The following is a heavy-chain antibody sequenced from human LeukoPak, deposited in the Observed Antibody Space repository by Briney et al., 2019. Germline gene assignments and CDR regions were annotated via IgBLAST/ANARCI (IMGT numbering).Heavy chain of an antibody. CDR3: ATPYDFWSGYWSLQY. D-gene: IGHD3-3*01. CDR1: GYTLTALS. CDR2: FDPEDGET. V-gene: IGHV1-24*01. J-gene: IGHJ4*02. Sequence: ASVKVSCXVSGYTLTALSMHWVRQAHGKGLEWMAGFDPEDGETIYAQKFQGRVTMTEDTSTDTAYMELSSLRSEDTAVYYCATPYDFWSGYWSLQYWGQGTLVTVSS.